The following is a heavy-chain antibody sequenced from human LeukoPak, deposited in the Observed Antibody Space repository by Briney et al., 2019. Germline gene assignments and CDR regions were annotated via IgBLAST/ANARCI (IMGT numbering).Heavy chain of an antibody. V-gene: IGHV1-69*13. D-gene: IGHD2-21*02. CDR2: IIPIFGTA. CDR1: GGTFSSYA. J-gene: IGHJ4*02. CDR3: ASHGDCAESLGPNYDY. Sequence: SVKVSCKASGGTFSSYAISWVRQAPGQGLEWMGGIIPIFGTANYAQKFQGRVTITADESTSTAYMELSSLRSGDTAVYYCASHGDCAESLGPNYDYWGQGTLVTVSS.